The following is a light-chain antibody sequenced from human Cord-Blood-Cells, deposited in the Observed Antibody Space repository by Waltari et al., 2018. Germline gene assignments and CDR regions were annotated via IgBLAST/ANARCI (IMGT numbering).Light chain of an antibody. J-gene: IGLJ3*02. CDR1: SSDVGGYNY. Sequence: QSALTQPASVSGSPGQSITISCTGTSSDVGGYNYVSWYQQHPGKAPKLMIYDVSKRPPGVSNGFSGSKSGNTASLTISGFQAEDEADYYCSSYTSSSTLVFGGGTKLTVL. CDR2: DVS. V-gene: IGLV2-14*01. CDR3: SSYTSSSTLV.